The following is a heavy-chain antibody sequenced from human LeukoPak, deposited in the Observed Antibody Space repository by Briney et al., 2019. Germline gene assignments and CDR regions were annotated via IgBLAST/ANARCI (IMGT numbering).Heavy chain of an antibody. J-gene: IGHJ6*02. Sequence: SETLSLTCTVSGGSISSYYWSWIRQPPGKGLEWIGYIYYSGSTNYNPSLKSRVTISVDTSKNQFSLKLSSVTAADTAVYYCATGSLGLDYYYYGMDVWGQGTTVTVSS. CDR2: IYYSGST. D-gene: IGHD3-16*01. V-gene: IGHV4-59*01. CDR3: ATGSLGLDYYYYGMDV. CDR1: GGSISSYY.